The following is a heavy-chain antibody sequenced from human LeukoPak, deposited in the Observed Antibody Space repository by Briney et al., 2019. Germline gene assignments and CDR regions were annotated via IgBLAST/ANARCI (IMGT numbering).Heavy chain of an antibody. CDR1: GGSISSSSYY. D-gene: IGHD4-17*01. J-gene: IGHJ4*02. CDR2: IYYSGST. Sequence: PSETLSLTCTVSGGSISSSSYYWGWIRQPPGKGLEWIGSIYYSGSTYYNPSLKSRVTISVDMSKNQFSLKLSSVTAADTAVYYCARVPWVGGDDYGDEGYWGQGTLVTVSS. V-gene: IGHV4-39*01. CDR3: ARVPWVGGDDYGDEGY.